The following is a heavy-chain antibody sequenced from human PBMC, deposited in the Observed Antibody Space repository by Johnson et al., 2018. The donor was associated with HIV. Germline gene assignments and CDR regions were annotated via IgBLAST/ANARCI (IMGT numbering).Heavy chain of an antibody. Sequence: MQLVESGGVVVQPGGSLRLSCAASGFTVSSNYMSWVRQAPGKGLEWVSRISSDGSSTYYADSVKGRFTISRDNAKNTMFVQMNSLRAEDTAVYYCARSGPNWAFDFWGQGTMVTVSS. V-gene: IGHV3-74*02. CDR1: GFTVSSNY. D-gene: IGHD1-1*01. CDR3: ARSGPNWAFDF. J-gene: IGHJ3*01. CDR2: ISSDGSST.